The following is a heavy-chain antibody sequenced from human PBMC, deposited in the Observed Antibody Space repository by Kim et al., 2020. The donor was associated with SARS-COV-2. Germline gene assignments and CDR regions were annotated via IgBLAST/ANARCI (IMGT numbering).Heavy chain of an antibody. J-gene: IGHJ2*01. CDR1: GDSISSTVYY. V-gene: IGHV4-39*01. Sequence: SETLSLTCSVSGDSISSTVYYWAWIRQPPGKGLEWIGSIYYNGRNFYNPSLKSRVTISLDTSKNLFSLKLTSVTAADTAMYYCARRRGSSSLQWYFDVWGRGTLVTVSS. CDR3: ARRRGSSSLQWYFDV. D-gene: IGHD2-2*01. CDR2: IYYNGRN.